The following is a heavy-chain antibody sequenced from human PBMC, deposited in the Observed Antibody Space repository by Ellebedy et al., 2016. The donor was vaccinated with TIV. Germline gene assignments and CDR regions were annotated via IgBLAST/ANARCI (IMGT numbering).Heavy chain of an antibody. V-gene: IGHV1-8*01. J-gene: IGHJ4*02. CDR3: TRGLFVGANWEDTF. CDR1: GYSFTSYD. Sequence: ASVKVSXKASGYSFTSYDINWVRQATGQGLEWMGRMHPYSGDTTYARKFQGRVTMTRNTSMTTAYMELSSLRSEDTAVYYCTRGLFVGANWEDTFWGQGTLVTVSS. CDR2: MHPYSGDT. D-gene: IGHD1-26*01.